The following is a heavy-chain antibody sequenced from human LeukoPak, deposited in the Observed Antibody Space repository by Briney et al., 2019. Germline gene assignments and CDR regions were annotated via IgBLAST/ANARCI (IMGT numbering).Heavy chain of an antibody. Sequence: PGRSLRLSCAASGFTFSSYAMHWVRQAPGKGLEWVAVISYDGSNKYYADSVKGRFTISRDNSKNTLYLQMNSLRAEDTAVYYCAKDWWVVKRDPYFDYWGQGTLVTVSS. CDR1: GFTFSSYA. D-gene: IGHD2-15*01. CDR2: ISYDGSNK. J-gene: IGHJ4*02. CDR3: AKDWWVVKRDPYFDY. V-gene: IGHV3-30-3*01.